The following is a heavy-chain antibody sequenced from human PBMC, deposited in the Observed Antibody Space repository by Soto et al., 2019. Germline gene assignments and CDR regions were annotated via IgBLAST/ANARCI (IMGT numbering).Heavy chain of an antibody. Sequence: QLQLQESGPGLVKPSETLSLTCSVSGDSINSDKYYWGWIRQPPGKGLEWIGSIYYRGNTYYNPSLQTRVTISIDKSKSQFSLKLNSVPAADSAVYFCARLEGLATISYYFDFWGQGALVTVSS. J-gene: IGHJ4*02. CDR3: ARLEGLATISYYFDF. D-gene: IGHD3-9*01. CDR2: IYYRGNT. V-gene: IGHV4-39*01. CDR1: GDSINSDKYY.